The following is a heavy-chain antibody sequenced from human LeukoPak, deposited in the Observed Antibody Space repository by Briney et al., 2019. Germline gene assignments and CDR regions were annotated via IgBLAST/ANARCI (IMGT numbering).Heavy chain of an antibody. Sequence: SETLSLTCAVYGGSFSGYYWSWIRQPPGKGLEWIGEINHSGSTNYNPSLKSRVTISVDTSKNQFSLKLSSVTAADTAVYYCASHRLGYCSSTSCSRRGLDYWGQGTLVTVSS. CDR3: ASHRLGYCSSTSCSRRGLDY. V-gene: IGHV4-34*01. CDR2: INHSGST. CDR1: GGSFSGYY. J-gene: IGHJ4*02. D-gene: IGHD2-2*01.